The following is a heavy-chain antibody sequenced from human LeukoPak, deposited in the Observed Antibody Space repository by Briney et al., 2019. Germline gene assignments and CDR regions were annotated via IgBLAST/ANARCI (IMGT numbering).Heavy chain of an antibody. D-gene: IGHD4/OR15-4a*01. CDR2: VSGGGGST. J-gene: IGHJ4*02. CDR3: ARRAGAYSHPYDY. CDR1: GFTFSNSA. Sequence: SGGGVVQPGTSLRLSCAATGFTFSNSAMSWVRQAPGKGLEWVSTVSGGGGSTYSTDSVKGRFTISRDNSKNTLYLQMNSLRAEDTAVYYCARRAGAYSHPYDYWGQGTLVTVSS. V-gene: IGHV3-23*01.